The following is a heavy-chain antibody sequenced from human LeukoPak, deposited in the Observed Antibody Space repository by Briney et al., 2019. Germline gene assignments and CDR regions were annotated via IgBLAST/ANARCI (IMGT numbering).Heavy chain of an antibody. D-gene: IGHD3-16*02. Sequence: ASVKVSCKASGYTFTSYAMNWVRQAPGQGLEWMGWINTNTGNPTYAQGFTGRFVFSLDTSVSTAYLQISSLKAEDTAVYYRARDMEDYVWGSYRYTGSHFDYWGQGTLVTVSS. CDR1: GYTFTSYA. J-gene: IGHJ4*02. V-gene: IGHV7-4-1*02. CDR2: INTNTGNP. CDR3: ARDMEDYVWGSYRYTGSHFDY.